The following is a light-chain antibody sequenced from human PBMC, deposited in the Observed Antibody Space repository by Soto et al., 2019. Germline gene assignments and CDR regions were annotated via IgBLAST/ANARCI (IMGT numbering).Light chain of an antibody. J-gene: IGKJ1*01. CDR1: QTISTY. CDR3: QQSYGMPWT. CDR2: ASS. Sequence: IQMTQSPSSLSASVGDRVTITCRASQTISTYLNWYQQKPGKAPKLLIYASSNLQSGVPSRFSGSGAGADFTLTITRLQPEDFATYICQQSYGMPWTFGQGTKVEV. V-gene: IGKV1-39*01.